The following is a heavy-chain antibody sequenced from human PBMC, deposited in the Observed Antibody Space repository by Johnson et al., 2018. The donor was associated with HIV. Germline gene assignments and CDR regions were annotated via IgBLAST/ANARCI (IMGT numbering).Heavy chain of an antibody. CDR2: IYSGGST. J-gene: IGHJ3*02. CDR1: GFTVSSNY. D-gene: IGHD6-6*01. V-gene: IGHV3-53*01. Sequence: VQLVESGGGLIQPGGSLRLSCAASGFTVSSNYMSWVRQAPGKGLEWVSVIYSGGSTYYADSVKGRFIISRDNSKNTLYLQMNSLRVEDTAEYYCASGAYSSSLTFDIWGQGTMVTVSS. CDR3: ASGAYSSSLTFDI.